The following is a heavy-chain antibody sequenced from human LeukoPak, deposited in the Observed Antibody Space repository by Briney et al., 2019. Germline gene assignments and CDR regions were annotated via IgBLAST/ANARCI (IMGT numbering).Heavy chain of an antibody. Sequence: SETLSLTCAGYGGSLSGYYWSWIRQPPGKGLEWIGEINHSGSTNYNPSLKSRVTISLDTAKNLFSVKLSSVSAADTVVYYCARGRNYYFWSGYYLYYFDYWGQGTLVTVSS. V-gene: IGHV4-34*01. J-gene: IGHJ4*02. CDR1: GGSLSGYY. CDR3: ARGRNYYFWSGYYLYYFDY. D-gene: IGHD3-3*01. CDR2: INHSGST.